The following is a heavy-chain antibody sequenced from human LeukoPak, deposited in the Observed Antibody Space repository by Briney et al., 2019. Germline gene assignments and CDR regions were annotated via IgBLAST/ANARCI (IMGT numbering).Heavy chain of an antibody. J-gene: IGHJ6*02. Sequence: PEGSLRLSCAASGFNFGEFWMAWVRQTPGKGLEWVADIKEDGSEKFYVDSVKGRFTISRDNSKNTLYLQMNSLRVEDTAVYYCVTDRDSHRGMHVWGQGTTVTVSS. D-gene: IGHD2-15*01. CDR3: VTDRDSHRGMHV. CDR1: GFNFGEFW. CDR2: IKEDGSEK. V-gene: IGHV3-7*03.